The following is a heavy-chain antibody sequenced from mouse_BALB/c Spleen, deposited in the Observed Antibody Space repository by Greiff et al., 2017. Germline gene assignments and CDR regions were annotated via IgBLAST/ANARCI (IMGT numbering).Heavy chain of an antibody. CDR3: ARDRDYDLYYYAMDY. J-gene: IGHJ4*01. V-gene: IGHV7-3*02. CDR1: GFTFTDYY. CDR2: IRNKANGYTT. D-gene: IGHD2-4*01. Sequence: EVQRVESGGGLVQPGGSLRLSCATSGFTFTDYYMSWVRQPPGKALEWLGFIRNKANGYTTEYSASVKGRFTISRDNSQSILYLQMNTLRAEDSATYYCARDRDYDLYYYAMDYWGQGTSVTVSS.